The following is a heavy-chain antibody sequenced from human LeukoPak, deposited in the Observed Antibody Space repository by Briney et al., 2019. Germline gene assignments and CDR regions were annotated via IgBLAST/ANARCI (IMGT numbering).Heavy chain of an antibody. V-gene: IGHV3-23*01. D-gene: IGHD5-24*01. CDR3: AKDWLQVTSPAAFDI. CDR2: ISDSGGST. CDR1: GITLSNYG. Sequence: GGSLRLSCAVSGITLSNYGMSWVRQAPGKGREWVAGISDSGGSTKYADSVKGRFTISRDNSKNTLYLQMNSLRAEDTAVYYCAKDWLQVTSPAAFDIWGQGTMLTVSS. J-gene: IGHJ3*02.